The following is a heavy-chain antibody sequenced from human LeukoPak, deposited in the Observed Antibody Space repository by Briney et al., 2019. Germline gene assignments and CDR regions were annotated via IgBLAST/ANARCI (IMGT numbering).Heavy chain of an antibody. CDR2: INHSGST. J-gene: IGHJ6*02. CDR3: ARDRALWFGDYGMDV. V-gene: IGHV4-34*01. CDR1: GGSFSGYY. Sequence: SETLSLTCAVYGGSFSGYYWSWIRQPPGKGLEWIGEINHSGSTNYNPSLKSRVTISVDTSKNQFSLKLSSVTAADTAVYYCARDRALWFGDYGMDVWGQGTTVTVSS. D-gene: IGHD3-10*01.